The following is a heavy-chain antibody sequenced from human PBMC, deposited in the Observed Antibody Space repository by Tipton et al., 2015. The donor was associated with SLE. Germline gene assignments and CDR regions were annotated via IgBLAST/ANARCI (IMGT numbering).Heavy chain of an antibody. CDR3: AIAVAGTLFFDH. CDR2: INPSGGST. V-gene: IGHV1-46*01. Sequence: QLVQSGAEVKKPGASVKVSCKASGYTFTSHYMHWVRQAPGQGLEWMGIINPSGGSTSYAQKFQGRVTMTRDTSTSTVYMELSSLRSEDTAVYYCAIAVAGTLFFDHWGQGTLVTVSS. CDR1: GYTFTSHY. D-gene: IGHD6-19*01. J-gene: IGHJ4*02.